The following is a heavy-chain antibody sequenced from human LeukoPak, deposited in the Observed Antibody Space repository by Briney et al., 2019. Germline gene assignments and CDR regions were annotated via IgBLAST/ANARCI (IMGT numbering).Heavy chain of an antibody. D-gene: IGHD5-18*01. V-gene: IGHV3-23*01. CDR3: ARAGDPTMATGYFDY. J-gene: IGHJ4*02. CDR1: GFSFSSYA. Sequence: PGGSLRLSCAASGFSFSSYAMSWVRQAPGKGLEWVSGLSVSGSSTYFADSVKGRFTISRDNSKNTVYLQMNGLRAEDTAVYFCARAGDPTMATGYFDYWGQGTLVTVSS. CDR2: LSVSGSST.